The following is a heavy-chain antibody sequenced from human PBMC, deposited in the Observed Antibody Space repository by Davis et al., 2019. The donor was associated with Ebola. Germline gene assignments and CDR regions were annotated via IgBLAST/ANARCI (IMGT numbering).Heavy chain of an antibody. CDR1: GFTFDDYA. V-gene: IGHV3-9*01. D-gene: IGHD5-12*01. CDR2: ISWNSGSI. Sequence: SLKISCAASGFTFDDYAMHWVRQAPGKGLEWVSGISWNSGSIGYADSVKGRFTISRDNAKNSLYLQMNSLRAEDTALYYCAKDPSSDLAYWYLDLWGRGTLVTVSS. CDR3: AKDPSSDLAYWYLDL. J-gene: IGHJ2*01.